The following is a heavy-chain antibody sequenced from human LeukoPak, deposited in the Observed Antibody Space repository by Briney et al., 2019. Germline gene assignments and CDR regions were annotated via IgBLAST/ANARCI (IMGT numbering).Heavy chain of an antibody. Sequence: SEQVSCKASGYTFTSYYINWVRQATRQGLEWMGWMNPNSGNTRYAQKFQGTVTMTRNTSISTAYMELSSLRSEDTAVYYCARDGGCGGDCYDYWGQGTLVTVSS. J-gene: IGHJ4*02. D-gene: IGHD2-21*01. CDR2: MNPNSGNT. CDR1: GYTFTSYY. V-gene: IGHV1-8*01. CDR3: ARDGGCGGDCYDY.